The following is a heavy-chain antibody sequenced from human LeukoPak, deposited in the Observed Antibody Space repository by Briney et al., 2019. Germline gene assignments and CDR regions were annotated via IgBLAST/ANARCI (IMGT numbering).Heavy chain of an antibody. CDR1: GYTFTNYW. V-gene: IGHV5-51*01. CDR3: ARHRDIADLAELDF. J-gene: IGHJ4*02. Sequence: TGESLKISCKASGYTFTNYWIGWVRQMPGKGLEWMGIIYPADSDTRYSPSFQGQVTISADKSISTAYLQWSSLKASDTAVYYCARHRDIADLAELDFWGQGTLVTVSS. D-gene: IGHD5-12*01. CDR2: IYPADSDT.